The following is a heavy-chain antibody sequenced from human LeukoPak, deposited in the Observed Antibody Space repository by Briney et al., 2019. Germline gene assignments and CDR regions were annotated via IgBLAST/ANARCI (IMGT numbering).Heavy chain of an antibody. V-gene: IGHV3-30-3*01. CDR2: ISYDGSNK. Sequence: GRSLRLSCAASGFTFSSYALHWVRQAPGKGLEWVAVISYDGSNKYYADSVKGRFTISRDNSKNTLYLQMNSLRAEDTAVYYCARDDLDDYGDYNPDYWGQGTPVTVSS. CDR3: ARDDLDDYGDYNPDY. D-gene: IGHD4-17*01. J-gene: IGHJ4*02. CDR1: GFTFSSYA.